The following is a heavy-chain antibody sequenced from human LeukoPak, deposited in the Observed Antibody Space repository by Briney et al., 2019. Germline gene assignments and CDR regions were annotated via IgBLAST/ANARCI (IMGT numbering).Heavy chain of an antibody. Sequence: SETLSLTCTVSGGSISSSSYYWGWIRQPPGKGLEWIGSIYYSGSTYYNPSLKSRVTISVDTSKNQFSLKLSSVTAADTAVYYCARDPSTMVRGVIRAIFDYWGQGTLVTVSS. D-gene: IGHD3-10*01. CDR3: ARDPSTMVRGVIRAIFDY. CDR1: GGSISSSSYY. V-gene: IGHV4-39*07. CDR2: IYYSGST. J-gene: IGHJ4*02.